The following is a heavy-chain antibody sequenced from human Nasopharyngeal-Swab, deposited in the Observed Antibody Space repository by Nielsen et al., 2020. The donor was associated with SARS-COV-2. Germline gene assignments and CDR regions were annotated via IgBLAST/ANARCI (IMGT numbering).Heavy chain of an antibody. CDR3: ARRAFYGGNSGGVC. Sequence: SETLSLTCAVSGGSISSYNWWSWVRQSPGKGLEWIGEIYHSGSTNYNPSLKSRVTISVDKSKNQFSLKLSSVTAADTAVYYCARRAFYGGNSGGVCWGQGTLVTVSS. D-gene: IGHD4-23*01. CDR2: IYHSGST. J-gene: IGHJ4*02. CDR1: GGSISSYNW. V-gene: IGHV4-4*02.